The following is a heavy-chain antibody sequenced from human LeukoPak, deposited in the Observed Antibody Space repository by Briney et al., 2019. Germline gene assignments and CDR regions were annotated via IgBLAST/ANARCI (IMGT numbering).Heavy chain of an antibody. V-gene: IGHV4-61*01. D-gene: IGHD4-11*01. J-gene: IGHJ4*02. CDR2: IYYSGTT. CDR3: VRESYSRYFDY. Sequence: SETLSLTCTVSGGSVSSGTYYWSWIRQPPGTGLEWIGYIYYSGTTNYNPSLKSRVTISVDTSKNQFSLKLSSVTAADTAVYYCVRESYSRYFDYWGQGSLVTVSS. CDR1: GGSVSSGTYY.